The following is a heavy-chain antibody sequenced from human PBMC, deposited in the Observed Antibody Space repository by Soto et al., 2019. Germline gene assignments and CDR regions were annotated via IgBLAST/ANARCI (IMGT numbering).Heavy chain of an antibody. CDR2: IYYDGST. Sequence: SETLSLTCAVSGYSISSGNWWGWIRQPPGKGLEWIGHIYYDGSTYYNPSLKSRVTMSVDTSKNQFSLKLSSVTAVDTAVYYCARRMLNYYGLDNWGQGTQVTSPQ. J-gene: IGHJ4*02. CDR1: GYSISSGNW. CDR3: ARRMLNYYGLDN. V-gene: IGHV4-28*01. D-gene: IGHD3-10*01.